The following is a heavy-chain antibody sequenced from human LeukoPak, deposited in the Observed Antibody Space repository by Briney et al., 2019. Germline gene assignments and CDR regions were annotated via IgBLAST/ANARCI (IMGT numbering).Heavy chain of an antibody. CDR2: IYTSGST. V-gene: IGHV4-4*07. J-gene: IGHJ6*03. Sequence: SETLSLTCAVSGYSISSGYYWGWIRQPAGKGLEWIGRIYTSGSTNYNPSLKSRVTMSVDTSKNQFSLKLSSVTAADTAVYYCARGYSSWSYYMDVWGKGTTVTVSS. D-gene: IGHD6-13*01. CDR3: ARGYSSWSYYMDV. CDR1: GYSISSGYY.